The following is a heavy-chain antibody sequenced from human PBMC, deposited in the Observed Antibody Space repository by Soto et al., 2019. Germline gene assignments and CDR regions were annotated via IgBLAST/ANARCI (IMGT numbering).Heavy chain of an antibody. CDR2: ILYEGTSK. J-gene: IGHJ3*02. Sequence: QAQLVDSGGGVVQPGRSLRLSCAASGFTFSSYAMHWVRQAPGKGLEWVAAILYEGTSKYYADSVKGRFTICRDRSKNTLGVPMDSLSAEDTAMYHCAKGGGGAISDAFDIWGQGTRVTVS. CDR3: AKGGGGAISDAFDI. CDR1: GFTFSSYA. D-gene: IGHD2-15*01. V-gene: IGHV3-30-3*01.